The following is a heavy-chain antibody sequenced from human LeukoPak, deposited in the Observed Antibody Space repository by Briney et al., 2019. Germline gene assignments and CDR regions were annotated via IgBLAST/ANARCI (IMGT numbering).Heavy chain of an antibody. CDR1: GYIFTDLY. Sequence: GASVKVSCRASGYIFTDLYIHWLRQAPGQGLEYMGRINPNNGGANYAQEFQGRVTMTRDTSISTTYMELNSLTSDDTAVYYCARVQLLSDDVFKVWGQGTMVTVSP. D-gene: IGHD3-10*01. CDR3: ARVQLLSDDVFKV. J-gene: IGHJ3*01. CDR2: INPNNGGA. V-gene: IGHV1-2*02.